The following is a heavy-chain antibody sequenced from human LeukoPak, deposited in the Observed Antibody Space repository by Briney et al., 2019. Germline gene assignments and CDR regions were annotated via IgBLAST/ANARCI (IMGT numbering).Heavy chain of an antibody. CDR2: LSSSGDRK. J-gene: IGHJ4*02. CDR3: AKARGDGSGAFDY. CDR1: RFTFDTYA. V-gene: IGHV3-23*01. Sequence: GGSLRLSCAASRFTFDTYAMSWVCQARGKGLEWVSALSSSGDRKYYADSVKGRFTISRDNSKNTLYLQMNSLRAEDTAVYYCAKARGDGSGAFDYWGQGTLVTVSS. D-gene: IGHD3-10*01.